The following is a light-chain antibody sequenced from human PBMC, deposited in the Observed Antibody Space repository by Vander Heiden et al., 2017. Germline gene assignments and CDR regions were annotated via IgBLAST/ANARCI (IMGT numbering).Light chain of an antibody. CDR1: SSNIGAHYD. CDR2: GNT. Sequence: QSVLTQPPSVSGAPGQRVIISCTGSSSNIGAHYDVHGYQQVPGTAPKVLIYGNTNRPSGVPDRFSGCKSGTSATLAITGLQAEDEADYYCQAYNNSLVWVFGGGTKLTVL. J-gene: IGLJ3*02. CDR3: QAYNNSLVWV. V-gene: IGLV1-40*01.